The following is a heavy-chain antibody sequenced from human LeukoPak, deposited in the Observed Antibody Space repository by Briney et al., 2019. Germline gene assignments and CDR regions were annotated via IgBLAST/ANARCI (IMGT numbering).Heavy chain of an antibody. CDR1: GYTLSEYA. V-gene: IGHV1-69*13. J-gene: IGHJ4*02. D-gene: IGHD3-9*01. Sequence: ASVKVSCKASGYTLSEYAVTWVRQAPGQGLEWMGGIIPIFGTANYAQKFQGRVTITADESTSTAYMELSSLRSEDTAVYYCAGGGSYYDILTGYYSPHYFDYWGQGTLVTVSS. CDR2: IIPIFGTA. CDR3: AGGGSYYDILTGYYSPHYFDY.